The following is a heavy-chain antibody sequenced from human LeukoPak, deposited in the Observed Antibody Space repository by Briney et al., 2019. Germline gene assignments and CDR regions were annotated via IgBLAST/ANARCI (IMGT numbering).Heavy chain of an antibody. D-gene: IGHD3-10*01. CDR3: ARGGRTHYYGSGSYPAFDY. Sequence: SETLSLTCAVSGYSISSAYYWGWLRPPAGRVEGLIGIIYHSGNTYYNASLKSRVTISVDTSKNPFSLKLSSVTAADTAVYYCARGGRTHYYGSGSYPAFDYWGQGTLVTVSS. CDR2: IYHSGNT. V-gene: IGHV4-38-2*01. CDR1: GYSISSAYY. J-gene: IGHJ4*02.